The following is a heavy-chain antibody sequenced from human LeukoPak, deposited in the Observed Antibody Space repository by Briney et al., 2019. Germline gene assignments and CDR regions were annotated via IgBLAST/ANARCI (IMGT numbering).Heavy chain of an antibody. CDR2: IYHSGTT. CDR1: GDSINSGEDY. Sequence: SETLSLTCTVSGDSINSGEDYWSWIRQPPGKGLEWIGHIYHSGTTYYNPSVKSRMTISVDTSKNQFSLKLSSVTAADTAVYYCARVGYYGSGSYFDYWGQGTLVTVSS. V-gene: IGHV4-30-4*08. D-gene: IGHD3-10*01. CDR3: ARVGYYGSGSYFDY. J-gene: IGHJ4*02.